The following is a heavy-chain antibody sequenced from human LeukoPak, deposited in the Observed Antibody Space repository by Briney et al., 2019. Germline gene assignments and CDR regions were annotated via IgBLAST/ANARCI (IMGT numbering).Heavy chain of an antibody. CDR3: ARSIGYSSGWLGY. J-gene: IGHJ4*02. CDR1: GGSISSYY. Sequence: SETLSLPCTVSGGSISSYYVSWLRQPPGEGLVWFGYIYYSGCTNYNPCLKSRVTISVDTSKNQFSLKLSSVTAADTAVYYCARSIGYSSGWLGYWGQGTLVTVSS. CDR2: IYYSGCT. D-gene: IGHD6-19*01. V-gene: IGHV4-59*13.